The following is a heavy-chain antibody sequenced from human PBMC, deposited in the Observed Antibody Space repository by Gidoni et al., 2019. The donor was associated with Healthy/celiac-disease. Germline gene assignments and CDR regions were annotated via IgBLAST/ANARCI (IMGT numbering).Heavy chain of an antibody. V-gene: IGHV4-61*02. D-gene: IGHD3-10*01. J-gene: IGHJ6*03. CDR3: ARHEGGVRGVDYYYYYMDV. CDR1: GGSISSGRSY. Sequence: QVQLQESGPGLVMPSQTLSLTRTVSGGSISSGRSYRRWFRQPDGKGLEWIGRIYTSGSTNYHPSLKRRVTISVDTSKNQFSLKLSSVTAADTAVYYCARHEGGVRGVDYYYYYMDVWGKGTTVTVSS. CDR2: IYTSGST.